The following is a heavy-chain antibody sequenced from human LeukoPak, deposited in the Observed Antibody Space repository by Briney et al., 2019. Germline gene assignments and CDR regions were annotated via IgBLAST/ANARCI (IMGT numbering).Heavy chain of an antibody. Sequence: SETLSLTCTVSGGSISSYYWSWIRQPPGKGLEWIGYIYYSGSTNYNPSLKSRVTISVDTSKNQSSLKLSSVTAADTAVYYCARANPMVRGVINYYGMDVWGQGTTVTVSS. D-gene: IGHD3-10*01. V-gene: IGHV4-59*01. CDR1: GGSISSYY. J-gene: IGHJ6*02. CDR3: ARANPMVRGVINYYGMDV. CDR2: IYYSGST.